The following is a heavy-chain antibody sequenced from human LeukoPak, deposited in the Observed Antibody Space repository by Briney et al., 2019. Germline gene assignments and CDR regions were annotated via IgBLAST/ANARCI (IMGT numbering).Heavy chain of an antibody. CDR1: GGSISSGGYS. J-gene: IGHJ5*02. CDR2: IYYSGST. D-gene: IGHD5-12*01. Sequence: SETLSLTCAVSGGSISSGGYSWSWIRQPPGKGLEWIGYIYYSGSTYYNPSLKSRVTISVDTSKNQFSLKLSSVTAADTAVYYCARDQGSYDLGSWFDPWGQGTLVTVSS. CDR3: ARDQGSYDLGSWFDP. V-gene: IGHV4-30-4*07.